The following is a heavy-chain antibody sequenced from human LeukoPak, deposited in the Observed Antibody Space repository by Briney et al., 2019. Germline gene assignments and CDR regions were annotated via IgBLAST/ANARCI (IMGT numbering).Heavy chain of an antibody. CDR2: MHYNAST. J-gene: IGHJ2*01. CDR1: CSSINSYY. D-gene: IGHD3-22*01. V-gene: IGHV4-59*07. Sequence: RSVPLCLTQSASCSSINSYYRSWIRQSPEKQLKGNGYMHYNASTTYNPSLKSRVTISEDTSNNQFCLKLTSVTAADTAVYYCASAVPLGHYDTSGYYRYWYFDLWGRGTLVTVSS. CDR3: ASAVPLGHYDTSGYYRYWYFDL.